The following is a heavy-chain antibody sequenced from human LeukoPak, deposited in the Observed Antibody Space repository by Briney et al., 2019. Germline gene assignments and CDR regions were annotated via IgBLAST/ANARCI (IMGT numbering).Heavy chain of an antibody. Sequence: GGSLRLSCAASGFTFSSYAMSWVRQAPGKGLEWVSAISGSGGSTYYADSVKGRFTISRDNSKNTLYLQMNSLRAEDTAVYYCAKDGHGGITMIVVVPSAFDIWGQGTMVTVSS. J-gene: IGHJ3*02. V-gene: IGHV3-23*01. CDR2: ISGSGGST. CDR3: AKDGHGGITMIVVVPSAFDI. CDR1: GFTFSSYA. D-gene: IGHD3-22*01.